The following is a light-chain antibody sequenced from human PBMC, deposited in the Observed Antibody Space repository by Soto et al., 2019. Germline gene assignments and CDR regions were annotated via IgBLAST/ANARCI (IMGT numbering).Light chain of an antibody. V-gene: IGKV3-11*01. Sequence: ENVLTQSPSTLALSQGERVTLSCRTSQSVSSYLAWYQQKPGQAPRLLIYDASNRATGIPARFSGSGSGTDFTLTISSLEADDFVVYYCQQRSNWPPITFGPGTRLEI. J-gene: IGKJ5*01. CDR2: DAS. CDR1: QSVSSY. CDR3: QQRSNWPPIT.